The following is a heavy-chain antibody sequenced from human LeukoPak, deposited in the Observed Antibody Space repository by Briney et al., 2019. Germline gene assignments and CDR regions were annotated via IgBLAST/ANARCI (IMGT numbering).Heavy chain of an antibody. D-gene: IGHD3-3*01. J-gene: IGHJ4*02. CDR2: IYYSGST. Sequence: SETLSLTCTVSGGSVSSGSYYWSWIRQPPGKGLEWIGYIYYSGSTNYNPSLTSRVTISLDTSKTQFSLKLSSVTAADTAVYYCARRRGNFWSDHYAFDYWGLGTLVSVSS. CDR3: ARRRGNFWSDHYAFDY. V-gene: IGHV4-61*01. CDR1: GGSVSSGSYY.